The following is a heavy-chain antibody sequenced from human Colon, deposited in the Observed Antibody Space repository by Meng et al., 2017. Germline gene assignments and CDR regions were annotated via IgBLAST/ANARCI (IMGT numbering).Heavy chain of an antibody. CDR3: ARYCYDGSGVNYFDS. D-gene: IGHD3-22*01. CDR2: VYFSGNT. J-gene: IGHJ4*02. V-gene: IGHV4-30-4*01. CDR1: GDSITSGNDN. Sequence: HVQLLEAGPRLLKRSHPPPPTSSVCGDSITSGNDNGGCRRQHPANGLEWIGYVYFSGNTYCNTPFKSCVTISVNTSNNQSSLNLRSEIDALTAVYYCARYCYDGSGVNYFDSWGQGTLVTVSS.